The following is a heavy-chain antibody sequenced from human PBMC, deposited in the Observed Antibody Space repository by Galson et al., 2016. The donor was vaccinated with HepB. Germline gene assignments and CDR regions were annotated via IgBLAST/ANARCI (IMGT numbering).Heavy chain of an antibody. CDR2: LNPSGSST. CDR1: GYTFASYY. V-gene: IGHV1-46*01. Sequence: SVKVSCKASGYTFASYYMHWVRQAPGQGLEWMGILNPSGSSTTYAQKFQGRVTMTRDTSTSTVYMELSSLRSEDTAVYYCARGSSGHVEIDYWGQGTLVTVSS. D-gene: IGHD6-19*01. CDR3: ARGSSGHVEIDY. J-gene: IGHJ4*02.